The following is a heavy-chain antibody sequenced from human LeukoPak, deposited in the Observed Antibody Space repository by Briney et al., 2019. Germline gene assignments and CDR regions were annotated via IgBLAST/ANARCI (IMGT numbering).Heavy chain of an antibody. J-gene: IGHJ4*02. CDR3: AREQRLYDILTGYID. V-gene: IGHV3-7*01. D-gene: IGHD3-9*01. Sequence: GGSLRLSCAASGFTFSSYWMSWVRQAPGKGLEWVANIKQDGSEKYYVDSVKGRFTISRDNAKNSLYLQMNSLRAEDTAVYYCAREQRLYDILTGYIDWGQGTLVTVSS. CDR1: GFTFSSYW. CDR2: IKQDGSEK.